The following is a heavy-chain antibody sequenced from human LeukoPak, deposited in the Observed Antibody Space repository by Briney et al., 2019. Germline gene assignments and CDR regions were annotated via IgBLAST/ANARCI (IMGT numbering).Heavy chain of an antibody. CDR3: ARDPTPSNSPGGLYYMDV. V-gene: IGHV3-74*01. D-gene: IGHD1-1*01. CDR2: IITDGSST. J-gene: IGHJ6*03. Sequence: GGSLRLSCVASGFTFSNYWMHWARQAPGQGLVWVSRIITDGSSTFYADSVKGRFTISRDNARNTLYLHMNSLKAEDTAVYFCARDPTPSNSPGGLYYMDVWGKGTTVTVSS. CDR1: GFTFSNYW.